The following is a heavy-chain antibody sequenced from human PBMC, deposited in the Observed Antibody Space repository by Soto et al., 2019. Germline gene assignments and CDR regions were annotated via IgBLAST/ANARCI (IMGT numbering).Heavy chain of an antibody. CDR2: ISYDGSNK. J-gene: IGHJ4*02. Sequence: GGSLRLSCAASGFTFSSYGVHWVRQAPGKGLEWVAVISYDGSNKYYADSVKGRFTISRDNSKNTLYLQMNSLRAEETAVYYCAKDQGWWRGYWGQGTLVIVSS. V-gene: IGHV3-30*18. D-gene: IGHD2-15*01. CDR3: AKDQGWWRGY. CDR1: GFTFSSYG.